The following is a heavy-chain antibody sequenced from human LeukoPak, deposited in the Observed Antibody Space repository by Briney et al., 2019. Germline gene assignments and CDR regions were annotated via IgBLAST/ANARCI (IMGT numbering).Heavy chain of an antibody. CDR3: AKEKNAGITMVRGVIIISNWFDP. D-gene: IGHD3-10*01. CDR2: ISGSGGST. Sequence: GSLRLSCAASGFTFSSYAMSWVRQAPGKGLEWVSAISGSGGSTYYADSVKGRFTISRDNSKNTLYLQMNSLRAEDTAVYYCAKEKNAGITMVRGVIIISNWFDPWGQGTLVTVSS. V-gene: IGHV3-23*01. J-gene: IGHJ5*02. CDR1: GFTFSSYA.